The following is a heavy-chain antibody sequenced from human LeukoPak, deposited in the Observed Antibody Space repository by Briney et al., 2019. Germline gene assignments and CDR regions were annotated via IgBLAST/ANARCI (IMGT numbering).Heavy chain of an antibody. J-gene: IGHJ4*02. D-gene: IGHD3-22*01. CDR1: GGSISSSSYY. CDR2: IYYSGNT. Sequence: SETLSLTCTVSGGSISSSSYYWDWLRQPPGKGLEWIGSIYYSGNTYYNPSLKSRVTISVDTSKNQFSLKLSSVTAADTAVYYCARLQLLRYIDYWGQGTLVTVSS. CDR3: ARLQLLRYIDY. V-gene: IGHV4-39*01.